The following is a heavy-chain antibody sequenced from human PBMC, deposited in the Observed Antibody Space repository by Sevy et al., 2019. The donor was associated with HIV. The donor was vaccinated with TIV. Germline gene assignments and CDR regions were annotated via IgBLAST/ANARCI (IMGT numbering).Heavy chain of an antibody. V-gene: IGHV4-59*08. CDR2: IYYSGST. CDR3: ARHPYYYDDIDI. CDR1: GDSISSYY. Sequence: SETLSLTCTVSGDSISSYYWSWIRQPPGKGLEWIGYIYYSGSTNYNPSLKSRVTISVDTSKNQFSLELSPVTAADTAVYYCARHPYYYDDIDIWGQGTMVTVSS. J-gene: IGHJ3*02. D-gene: IGHD3-10*01.